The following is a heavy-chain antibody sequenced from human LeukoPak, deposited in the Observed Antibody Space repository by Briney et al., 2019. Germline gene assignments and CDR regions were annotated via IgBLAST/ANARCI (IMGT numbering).Heavy chain of an antibody. J-gene: IGHJ4*02. Sequence: KPGGSLRLSCAASGFTFSTYSMNWVRQAPGKGLEWVSSISSTSSFIYYADSVKGRFTISRDNAKNSLYLQMNSLRAEDTALYYCARTKTSIAVAGLDYWGQGTLVTVSS. CDR1: GFTFSTYS. CDR2: ISSTSSFI. D-gene: IGHD6-19*01. V-gene: IGHV3-21*04. CDR3: ARTKTSIAVAGLDY.